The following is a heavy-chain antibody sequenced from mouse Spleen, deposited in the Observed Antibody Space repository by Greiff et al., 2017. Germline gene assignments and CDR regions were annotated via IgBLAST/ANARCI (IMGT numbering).Heavy chain of an antibody. Sequence: QVQLQQSGAELVRPGASVTLSCKASGYTFTDYEMHWVKQTPVHGLEWIGAIDPETGGTAYNQKFKGKAILTADKSSSTAYMELRSLTSEDSAVYYCTKIGNYCFDYWGQGTTLTVSS. CDR3: TKIGNYCFDY. CDR1: GYTFTDYE. D-gene: IGHD2-1*01. V-gene: IGHV1-15*01. CDR2: IDPETGGT. J-gene: IGHJ2*01.